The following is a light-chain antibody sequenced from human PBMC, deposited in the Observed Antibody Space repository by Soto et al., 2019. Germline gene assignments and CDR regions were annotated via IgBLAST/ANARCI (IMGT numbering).Light chain of an antibody. CDR3: QQYGSSGT. V-gene: IGKV3-20*01. Sequence: EIVLTQSPGTLSLSPGESATLSCRSSQSVRNNYLAWYQQKPGQAPRXLIYGASNRATGIPDRFSGSGSGTDFTLTISRLEPEDSAVYYCQQYGSSGTFGQGTKVDNK. CDR2: GAS. CDR1: QSVRNNY. J-gene: IGKJ1*01.